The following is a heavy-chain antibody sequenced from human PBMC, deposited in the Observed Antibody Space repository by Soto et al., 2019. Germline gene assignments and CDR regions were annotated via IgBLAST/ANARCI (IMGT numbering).Heavy chain of an antibody. CDR3: ARGTFDSSGDYFAGWFGA. J-gene: IGHJ5*02. Sequence: QVQVVQSGAEVKKPGASVKVSCKASGYTFTGYYMHWVRQAPGQGLEWMGWIIPNNGGTKYAQKFQDRVTMTRDTSISTAYRELSRLRSDDRAVYYCARGTFDSSGDYFAGWFGAWGQGTLGTVSS. CDR2: IIPNNGGT. D-gene: IGHD3-22*01. CDR1: GYTFTGYY. V-gene: IGHV1-2*02.